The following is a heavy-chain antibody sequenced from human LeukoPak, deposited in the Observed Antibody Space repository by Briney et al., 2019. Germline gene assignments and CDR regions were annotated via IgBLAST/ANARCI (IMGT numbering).Heavy chain of an antibody. D-gene: IGHD3-10*01. CDR3: ARDGGSGSRADY. J-gene: IGHJ4*02. V-gene: IGHV1-69*05. Sequence: SVKVSCKASGGTFSSYAISWVRQAPGQGLEWMGRIIPIFGTANYAQKFQGRATITTDESTSTAYMELSSLRSEDTAVYYCARDGGSGSRADYWGQGTLITVSS. CDR1: GGTFSSYA. CDR2: IIPIFGTA.